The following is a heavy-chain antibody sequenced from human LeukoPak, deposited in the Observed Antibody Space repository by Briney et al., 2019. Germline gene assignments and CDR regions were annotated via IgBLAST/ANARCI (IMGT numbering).Heavy chain of an antibody. V-gene: IGHV4-34*01. CDR2: INHSGST. CDR1: GGSFSGYY. D-gene: IGHD4-11*01. CDR3: ARGYSNSDY. Sequence: SETLSLTCAAYGGSFSGYYWSWIRQPPEKGLEWIGEINHSGSTNYNPSLKSRVTISVDTSKNQFSLKLSSVTAADTAVYYCARGYSNSDYWGQGTLVTVSS. J-gene: IGHJ4*02.